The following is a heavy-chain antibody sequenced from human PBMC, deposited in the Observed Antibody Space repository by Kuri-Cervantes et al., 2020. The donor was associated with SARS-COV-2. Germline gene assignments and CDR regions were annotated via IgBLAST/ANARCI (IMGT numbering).Heavy chain of an antibody. J-gene: IGHJ3*02. V-gene: IGHV3-48*02. CDR3: AKCVVGANVEAFDI. CDR1: GFTFSSYS. D-gene: IGHD1-26*01. CDR2: ISSSSSTI. Sequence: GGSLRLSCAASGFTFSSYSMNWVRQAPGKGLEWVSYISSSSSTIYYADSVKGRFTISRDNAKNSLYLQMNSLRDEDTAVYYCAKCVVGANVEAFDIWGQGTMVTVSS.